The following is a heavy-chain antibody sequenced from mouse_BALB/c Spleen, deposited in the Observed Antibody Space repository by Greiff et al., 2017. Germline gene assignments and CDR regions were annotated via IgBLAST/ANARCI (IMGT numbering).Heavy chain of an antibody. Sequence: VKLMESGAELVRPGTSVKVSCKASGYAFTNYLIEWVKQRPGQGLEWIGVINPGSGGTNYNEKFKGKATLTADKSSSTAYMQLSSLTSDDSAVYFCAGYGNYRYFDVWGAGTTVTVSS. J-gene: IGHJ1*01. CDR2: INPGSGGT. CDR1: GYAFTNYL. CDR3: AGYGNYRYFDV. D-gene: IGHD2-10*02. V-gene: IGHV1-54*01.